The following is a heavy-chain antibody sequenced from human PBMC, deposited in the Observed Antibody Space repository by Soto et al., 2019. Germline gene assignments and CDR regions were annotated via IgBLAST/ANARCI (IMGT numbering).Heavy chain of an antibody. J-gene: IGHJ4*02. CDR2: ISGSGSTI. CDR1: GFPFSSYA. V-gene: IGHV3-23*01. D-gene: IGHD3-22*01. Sequence: GSLRLSFAASGFPFSSYAVSWVRQAPGKWPEWISSISGSGSTIYYADSVKGLFTISRDNSKNTLYLQMSSLRAEDTAVYYCAKVFYYYDSSGYYYFDYWGQGTLVTVYS. CDR3: AKVFYYYDSSGYYYFDY.